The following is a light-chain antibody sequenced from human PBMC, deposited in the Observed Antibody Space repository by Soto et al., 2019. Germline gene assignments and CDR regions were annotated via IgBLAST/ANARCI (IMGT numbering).Light chain of an antibody. V-gene: IGLV4-69*01. CDR1: SGHNNYA. Sequence: QSVLTQSPSASASLGASVKLTCTLSSGHNNYAIAWHQQQPEKGPRFLMHLNSDGSHNKGDGIPDRFSGSSSGAERYLTISSLQSEDEAAYYCQTWGTGMVFGGGTKLTV. CDR2: LNSDGSH. CDR3: QTWGTGMV. J-gene: IGLJ3*02.